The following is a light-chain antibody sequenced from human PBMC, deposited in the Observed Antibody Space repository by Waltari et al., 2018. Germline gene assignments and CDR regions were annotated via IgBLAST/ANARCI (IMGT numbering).Light chain of an antibody. CDR3: QQYDSYVYT. Sequence: DIQMTQSPSTLSASVGDTVTIACRASQTVSSWLAWHQQKAGKAPTVLIYDASDLESGVPSRFSGSGSDTEFTLTISNLQPDDFATYYCQQYDSYVYTFGQGTKLEIK. V-gene: IGKV1-5*01. J-gene: IGKJ2*01. CDR2: DAS. CDR1: QTVSSW.